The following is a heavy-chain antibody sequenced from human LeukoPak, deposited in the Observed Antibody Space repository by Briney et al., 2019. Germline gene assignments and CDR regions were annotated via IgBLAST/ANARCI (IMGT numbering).Heavy chain of an antibody. D-gene: IGHD4-11*01. V-gene: IGHV3-53*01. CDR2: IYSGGST. CDR1: GFPVSSNY. CDR3: ASRATVTTDRFWFDP. J-gene: IGHJ5*02. Sequence: PGGSLRLSCAASGFPVSSNYMSWVRQAPGKGLKWVSVIYSGGSTYYADSVKGRFTISRDNSKNTLYLQMNSLRAEDTAVYYCASRATVTTDRFWFDPWGQGTLVTVSS.